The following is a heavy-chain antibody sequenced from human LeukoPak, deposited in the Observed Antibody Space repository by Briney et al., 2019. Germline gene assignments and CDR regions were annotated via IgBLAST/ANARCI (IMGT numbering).Heavy chain of an antibody. J-gene: IGHJ4*02. V-gene: IGHV3-30*03. CDR3: ARDRELLGFGELFYDD. CDR1: GFSFSNYW. Sequence: AESLTLSCAASGFSFSNYWMSWVRQPPGKGLEWVAVISYDGSNKYYADSVKGRVTISRDNSKNTLYLQRNSLRAEDTAVYYCARDRELLGFGELFYDDWGEGTLVTVS. D-gene: IGHD3-10*01. CDR2: ISYDGSNK.